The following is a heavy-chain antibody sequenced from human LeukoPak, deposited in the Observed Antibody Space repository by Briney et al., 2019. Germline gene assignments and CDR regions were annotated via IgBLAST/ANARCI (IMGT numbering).Heavy chain of an antibody. Sequence: GASVKVSRKASGGTFSSYAISWVRQAPGQGLEWMGGIIPIFGTANYAQKFQGRVTITTDESTSTAYMELSSLRSEDTAVYYCARDNVIAARPSWFDPWGQGTLVTVSS. CDR3: ARDNVIAARPSWFDP. V-gene: IGHV1-69*05. CDR2: IIPIFGTA. D-gene: IGHD6-6*01. J-gene: IGHJ5*02. CDR1: GGTFSSYA.